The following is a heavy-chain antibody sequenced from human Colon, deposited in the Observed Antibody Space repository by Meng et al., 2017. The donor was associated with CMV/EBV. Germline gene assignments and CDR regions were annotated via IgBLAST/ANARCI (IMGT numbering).Heavy chain of an antibody. V-gene: IGHV3-11*03. CDR3: VRCGTTGTTRELDY. CDR1: GIRPTVH. J-gene: IGHJ4*02. D-gene: IGHD1-7*01. Sequence: QLLEPGGCGVSPGPSLPLSPATSGIRPTVHWVHRTPGKGLEWVPYMRTSVSYTNYADSVKGRLTISRDNANNLLYLQMNSLRADDKAVYYCVRCGTTGTTRELDYWGQGTLVTVSS. CDR2: MRTSVSYT.